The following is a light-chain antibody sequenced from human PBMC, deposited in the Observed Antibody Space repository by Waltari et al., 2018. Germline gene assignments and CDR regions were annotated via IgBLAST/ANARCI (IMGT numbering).Light chain of an antibody. J-gene: IGLJ3*02. CDR1: GSNIGAGYD. CDR2: GSP. V-gene: IGLV1-40*01. Sequence: QSVLTQPPSVSGAPGQRVTISCTGSGSNIGAGYDVHWYQQLPRAAPKLLIYGSPSWPLGVPARFFGSTSGTSASLAITGLQAEDEADYYCQSYDTSLSVVFGGGTKLTVL. CDR3: QSYDTSLSVV.